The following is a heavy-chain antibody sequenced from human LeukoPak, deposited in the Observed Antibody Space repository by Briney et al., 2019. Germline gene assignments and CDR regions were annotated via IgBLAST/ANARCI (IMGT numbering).Heavy chain of an antibody. Sequence: ASVKVSCKASGGTFSGYVISWVRQAPGQGLEWMGRINPNSGGTNYAQKFQGRVTMTRDTSISTAYMELSRLRSDDTAVYYCARASWNDGLDVWGKGTTVTVSS. CDR3: ARASWNDGLDV. D-gene: IGHD1-1*01. CDR1: GGTFSGYV. J-gene: IGHJ6*04. CDR2: INPNSGGT. V-gene: IGHV1-2*06.